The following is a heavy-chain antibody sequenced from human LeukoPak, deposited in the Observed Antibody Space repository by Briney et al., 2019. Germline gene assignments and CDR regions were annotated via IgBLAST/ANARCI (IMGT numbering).Heavy chain of an antibody. J-gene: IGHJ5*02. CDR3: GRRYSSSWSWFDP. CDR1: GGSFSGYY. CDR2: INHSGST. D-gene: IGHD6-13*01. Sequence: PSETLSLTCAVYGGSFSGYYWSWIRQPPGKGLEWIGEINHSGSTNYNPSLKSRVTISVDTSKNQFSLKLSSVTAAETAVYYCGRRYSSSWSWFDPWGQGTLVTVSS. V-gene: IGHV4-34*01.